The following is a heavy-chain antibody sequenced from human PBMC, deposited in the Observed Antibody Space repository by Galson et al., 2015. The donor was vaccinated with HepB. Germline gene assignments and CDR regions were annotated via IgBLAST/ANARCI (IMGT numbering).Heavy chain of an antibody. CDR1: GFTFSSYW. CDR3: ARDPDFWSGYYMVDY. Sequence: SLRLSCAASGFTFSSYWMHWVRQAPGKGLVWVSRINSDGSSTSYADSVKGRFTISRDNAKNTLYLQMNSLRAEDTAVYYCARDPDFWSGYYMVDYWGQGTLVTVSS. J-gene: IGHJ4*02. D-gene: IGHD3-3*01. CDR2: INSDGSST. V-gene: IGHV3-74*01.